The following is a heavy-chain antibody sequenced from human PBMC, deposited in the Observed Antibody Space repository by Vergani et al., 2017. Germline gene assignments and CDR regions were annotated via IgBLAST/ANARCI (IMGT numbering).Heavy chain of an antibody. CDR1: GGSISSGDYY. D-gene: IGHD3-9*01. Sequence: QVQLQESGPGLVKPSQTLSLTCTVSGGSISSGDYYWSWIRQPPGKGLEWIGYIYYSGSTYSKPSLKSRVTISVDTSKKQFSLKLSSVTAADTAVYYCARVLQYYDILTGFDYWGQGTLVTVSS. CDR2: IYYSGST. V-gene: IGHV4-30-4*08. CDR3: ARVLQYYDILTGFDY. J-gene: IGHJ4*02.